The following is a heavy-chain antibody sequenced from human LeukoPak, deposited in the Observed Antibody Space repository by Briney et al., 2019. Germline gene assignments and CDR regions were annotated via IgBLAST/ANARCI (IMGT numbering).Heavy chain of an antibody. CDR1: GFTFSDYY. J-gene: IGHJ4*02. CDR2: ISSSGSTI. V-gene: IGHV3-11*01. Sequence: GGSLRLSCAASGFTFSDYYMSWIRQAPGKGLEWVSYISSSGSTIYYADSVRGRFTISRDNAKNSLYLQMNSLRAEGTAVYYCARGRERGIVGATSPHYWGQGTLVTVSS. D-gene: IGHD1-26*01. CDR3: ARGRERGIVGATSPHY.